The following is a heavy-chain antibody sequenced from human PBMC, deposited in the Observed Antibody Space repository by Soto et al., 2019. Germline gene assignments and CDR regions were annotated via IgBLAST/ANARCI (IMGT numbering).Heavy chain of an antibody. CDR1: GFTFSSYS. V-gene: IGHV3-48*02. Sequence: GGSLRLSCAASGFTFSSYSMNWVRQAPGKGLEWVSYISSSSTIYYADSVKGRFTISRDNAKNSLYLQMNSLRDEDTAVYYCARDITQVLWFGDRENYYYYGMDVWGQGTTVTVPS. CDR3: ARDITQVLWFGDRENYYYYGMDV. D-gene: IGHD3-10*01. J-gene: IGHJ6*02. CDR2: ISSSSTI.